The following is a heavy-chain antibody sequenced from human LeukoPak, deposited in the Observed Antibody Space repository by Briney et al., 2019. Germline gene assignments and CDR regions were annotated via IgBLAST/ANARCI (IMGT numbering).Heavy chain of an antibody. D-gene: IGHD3-22*01. CDR3: AKGPQAGGGYYPDY. CDR1: GFTLSNFA. V-gene: IGHV3-23*01. Sequence: PGGSLRLSCAASGFTLSNFAMTWVRQAPGKGLEWVSGISGGGGTTYHADSVKGRFTISKDNSKSTVFLQMNGLRAEDTAVYYCAKGPQAGGGYYPDYWGQGTLVIVSS. CDR2: ISGGGGTT. J-gene: IGHJ4*02.